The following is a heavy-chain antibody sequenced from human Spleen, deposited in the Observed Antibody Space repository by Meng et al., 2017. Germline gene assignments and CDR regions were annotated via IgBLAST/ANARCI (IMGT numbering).Heavy chain of an antibody. Sequence: QVPGVESGFELKKPGASVKVSCKASGYTFTSYAMNWGRQAPGQGLEWMGWINTDSGKSTYARGFTGRFVFSLDTSVSTAYLQISSLKAEDTAAYYCARSAGGSYTTAWFDPWGQGTLVTVSS. D-gene: IGHD1-26*01. V-gene: IGHV7-4-1*02. CDR3: ARSAGGSYTTAWFDP. J-gene: IGHJ5*02. CDR2: INTDSGKS. CDR1: GYTFTSYA.